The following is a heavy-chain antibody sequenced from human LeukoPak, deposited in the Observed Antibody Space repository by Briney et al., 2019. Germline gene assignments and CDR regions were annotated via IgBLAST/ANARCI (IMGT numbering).Heavy chain of an antibody. Sequence: GGSLRLSCAASGFRFNTYWMSWVRQAPGKGLEWVANIRQDGNEKYYADSVKGRFTISRDNGKNSLDLQMNSLRAEDTALYYCARGYYYDSSAYPGDYWGQGTLVTVSS. CDR1: GFRFNTYW. J-gene: IGHJ4*02. CDR2: IRQDGNEK. CDR3: ARGYYYDSSAYPGDY. D-gene: IGHD3-22*01. V-gene: IGHV3-7*03.